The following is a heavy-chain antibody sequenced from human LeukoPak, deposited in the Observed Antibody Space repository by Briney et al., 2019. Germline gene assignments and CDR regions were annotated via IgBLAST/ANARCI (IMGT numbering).Heavy chain of an antibody. Sequence: ASVKVSCKASGYTFTSYGISWVRQAPGQGLEWMGWISACNGNTNYAQKLQGRVTMTTDTSTSTAYMELRSLRSDDTAVYYCATTRGYCSSTSCPSAPFDYWGQGTLVTVSS. CDR3: ATTRGYCSSTSCPSAPFDY. V-gene: IGHV1-18*01. CDR2: ISACNGNT. J-gene: IGHJ4*02. CDR1: GYTFTSYG. D-gene: IGHD2-2*01.